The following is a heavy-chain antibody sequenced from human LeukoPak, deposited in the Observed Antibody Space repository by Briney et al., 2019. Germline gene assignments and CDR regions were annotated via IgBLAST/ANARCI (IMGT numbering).Heavy chain of an antibody. D-gene: IGHD3-10*01. CDR2: INHSGST. CDR1: GGSFSGYY. CDR3: ARLRGPRGAFDI. V-gene: IGHV4-34*01. J-gene: IGHJ3*02. Sequence: KSSETLSLTCAVYGGSFSGYYWSWIRQPPGKGLEWIGEINHSGSTNYNPSLKSRVTISVDTSKNQFSLKLSSVTAADTAVYYCARLRGPRGAFDIWGQGTMVTVSS.